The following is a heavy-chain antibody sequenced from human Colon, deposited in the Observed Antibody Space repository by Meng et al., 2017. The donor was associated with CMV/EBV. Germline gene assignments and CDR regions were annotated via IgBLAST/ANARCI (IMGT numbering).Heavy chain of an antibody. CDR2: ISGSGVTT. V-gene: IGHV3-23*01. D-gene: IGHD2-2*01. CDR1: GVTYNKYA. CDR3: ARDPAHVIEVVSPAYYHDMGV. J-gene: IGHJ6*02. Sequence: GGSLRLSCEASGVTYNKYAMNWVRQAPGKGLEWVAVISGSGVTTLYADSVKGRFTISRDNSKSTVYLQMNRLSGDDTAVYYCARDPAHVIEVVSPAYYHDMGVWGQGTTVTVSS.